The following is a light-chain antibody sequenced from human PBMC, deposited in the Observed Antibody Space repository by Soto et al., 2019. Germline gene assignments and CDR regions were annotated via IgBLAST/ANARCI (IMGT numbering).Light chain of an antibody. CDR3: HHYGSSPQT. CDR2: GAS. Sequence: VFTNSLGTLSFCHRERVTLFYRPSQSVSSNCLAWYQQKPGQAPRLLIYGASTRATGTADRFSGSGSGTDFTLSISRLQPEDVAVYYCHHYGSSPQTSGQRAKVDI. V-gene: IGKV3-20*01. CDR1: QSVSSNC. J-gene: IGKJ1*01.